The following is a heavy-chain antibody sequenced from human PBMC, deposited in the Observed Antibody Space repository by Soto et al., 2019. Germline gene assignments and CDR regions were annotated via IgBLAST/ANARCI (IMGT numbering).Heavy chain of an antibody. CDR1: GFTFSSYG. V-gene: IGHV3-30*18. J-gene: IGHJ5*02. CDR3: AKALAAQRGFDWFDT. CDR2: ISYDGSNK. D-gene: IGHD3-10*01. Sequence: GGSLRLSCAASGFTFSSYGMHWVRQAPGKGLEWVAVISYDGSNKYYADSVKGRFTISRDNSKNTLYLQMNSLRAEDTAVYYCAKALAAQRGFDWFDTWGQGTLVTVSS.